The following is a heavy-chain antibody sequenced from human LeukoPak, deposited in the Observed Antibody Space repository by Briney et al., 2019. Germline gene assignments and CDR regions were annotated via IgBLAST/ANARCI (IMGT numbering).Heavy chain of an antibody. Sequence: PSETLSLTCTVSGGSISSYYWSWIRQPAGKGLEWIGRIYTSGSTNYNPSLKSRVTMSVDTSKNQFSLQLNSVTPEDTAVYYCARGVAAAGRGLFDYWGQGTLVTVSS. CDR2: IYTSGST. CDR1: GGSISSYY. J-gene: IGHJ4*02. CDR3: ARGVAAAGRGLFDY. D-gene: IGHD6-13*01. V-gene: IGHV4-4*07.